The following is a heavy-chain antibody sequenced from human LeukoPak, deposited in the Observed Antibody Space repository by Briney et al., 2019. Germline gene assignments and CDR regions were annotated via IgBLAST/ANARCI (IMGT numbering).Heavy chain of an antibody. CDR3: AKGSPITMVRGVMPVIDY. D-gene: IGHD3-10*01. J-gene: IGHJ4*02. Sequence: GRSLRLSCAASGFTFSSYGMHWVRQAPGKGLEWVAVISYDGSNKYYADSVKGRFTISRDNSKNTLYLQMNSLRAEDTAVYYCAKGSPITMVRGVMPVIDYWGQGTLVTVSS. CDR1: GFTFSSYG. CDR2: ISYDGSNK. V-gene: IGHV3-30*18.